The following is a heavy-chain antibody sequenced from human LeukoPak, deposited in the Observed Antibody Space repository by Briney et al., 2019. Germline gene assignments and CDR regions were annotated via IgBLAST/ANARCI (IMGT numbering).Heavy chain of an antibody. D-gene: IGHD3-10*01. CDR1: GSDLNIYE. CDR2: FCVDGATI. CDR3: AGSRYPEPQDLNY. V-gene: IGHV3-48*03. J-gene: IGHJ4*02. Sequence: GGSLRLSCAPSGSDLNIYEMNGVREAPGEGVECVSYFCVDGATIYYADSVNGRFTIARDTMKSSLHLQMSSLRAEDTAVYYCAGSRYPEPQDLNYWGQGTLVIVS.